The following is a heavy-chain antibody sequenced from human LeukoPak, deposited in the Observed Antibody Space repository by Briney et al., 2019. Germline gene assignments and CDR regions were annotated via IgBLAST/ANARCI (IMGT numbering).Heavy chain of an antibody. CDR1: GGSISSSSYY. CDR3: AVSTTVTTCFDY. CDR2: IYYSGST. Sequence: SETLSLTCTDSGGSISSSSYYWGWIRQPPGKGLEWIGSIYYSGSTYYNPSLKSRVTISVDTSKNQFSLKLSSVTAADTAVYYCAVSTTVTTCFDYWGQGTLVTVSS. J-gene: IGHJ4*02. V-gene: IGHV4-39*07. D-gene: IGHD4-17*01.